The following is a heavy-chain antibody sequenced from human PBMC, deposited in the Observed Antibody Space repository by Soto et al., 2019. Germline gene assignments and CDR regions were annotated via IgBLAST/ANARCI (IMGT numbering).Heavy chain of an antibody. D-gene: IGHD6-19*01. CDR3: ARDTVTGRAFDP. V-gene: IGHV4-4*07. J-gene: IGHJ5*02. CDR2: INTSGTT. Sequence: QVQLQESGPGLVKPSETLSLICTVSGGSISSYYWSWIRQPAGKGLEWIGRINTSGTTNYNPSLKSRVTMSVDTSKNQLSLKLNSVTAADTAVYYCARDTVTGRAFDPRGQGTLVTISS. CDR1: GGSISSYY.